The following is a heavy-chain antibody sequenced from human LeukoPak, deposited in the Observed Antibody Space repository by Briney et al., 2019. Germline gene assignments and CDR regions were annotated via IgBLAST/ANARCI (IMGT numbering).Heavy chain of an antibody. CDR2: IRNDDGSNK. CDR3: AKDEAQYFQH. J-gene: IGHJ1*01. CDR1: GFTFSNYG. V-gene: IGHV3-30*02. Sequence: VGSLRLSCAASGFTFSNYGMHWARQAPGKGLEWVAFIRNDDGSNKYYADSVKGRFTISRDNSKNTVHLQMNSLRVEDTAVYYCAKDEAQYFQHWGQGTLVTVSA.